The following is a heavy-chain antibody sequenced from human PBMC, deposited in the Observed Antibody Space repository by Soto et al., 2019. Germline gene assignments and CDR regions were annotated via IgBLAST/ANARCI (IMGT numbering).Heavy chain of an antibody. CDR2: VNPIVGMS. V-gene: IGHV1-69*02. CDR1: GGTFNSYT. J-gene: IGHJ4*02. CDR3: ATSYGSGSAHFDY. Sequence: QVQLVQSGAEVKKPGSSVKVSCTASGGTFNSYTINWVRQAPGQGLEWVGRVNPIVGMSNSAQKFQGRLTITADKSTSKAFMDLTSLKSEDTAIYYCATSYGSGSAHFDYWGQGTLVTVSS. D-gene: IGHD3-10*01.